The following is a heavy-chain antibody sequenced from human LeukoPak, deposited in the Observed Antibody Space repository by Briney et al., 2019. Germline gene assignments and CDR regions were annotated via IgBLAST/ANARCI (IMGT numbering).Heavy chain of an antibody. Sequence: GGSLRLSCAASGFTFSDYYMSWIRQAPGKGLEWVSYISSSGSTIYYADSVKGRFTISRDNAKNSLYLQMNSLRAEDTAVYYCASHGVDTAMAVDYWGQGTLVTVSS. D-gene: IGHD5-18*01. J-gene: IGHJ4*02. CDR2: ISSSGSTI. CDR1: GFTFSDYY. V-gene: IGHV3-11*04. CDR3: ASHGVDTAMAVDY.